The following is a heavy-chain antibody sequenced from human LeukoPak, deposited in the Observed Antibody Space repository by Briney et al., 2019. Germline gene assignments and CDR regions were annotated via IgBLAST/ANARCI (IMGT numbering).Heavy chain of an antibody. CDR1: GFTFSSYA. CDR2: ISYDGSNK. V-gene: IGHV3-30-3*01. D-gene: IGHD3-10*01. CDR3: GRGSVGVGELNY. J-gene: IGHJ4*02. Sequence: GGSLRLSCAASGFTFSSYAMHWVRQAPGKGLEWVAVISYDGSNKFYADSVKGRFTLSRDNSKNTLYLQMNSLRIEDTAVYYCGRGSVGVGELNYWGQGTLVTVSS.